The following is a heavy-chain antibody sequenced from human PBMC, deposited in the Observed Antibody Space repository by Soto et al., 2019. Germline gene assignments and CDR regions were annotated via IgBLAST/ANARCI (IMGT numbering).Heavy chain of an antibody. CDR1: GGSIGSYY. J-gene: IGHJ6*02. Sequence: PSETLSLTCTVPGGSIGSYYWSWLRQPPPRERGWVGFVDYIDGTNYNPSLKSRVTMTMDKSKNHFSLRLSSVAAADTAGNDCERTESSSCSFFYNGMDVWGQGPTVTVSS. V-gene: IGHV4-59*08. D-gene: IGHD6-13*01. CDR2: VDYIDGT. CDR3: ERTESSSCSFFYNGMDV.